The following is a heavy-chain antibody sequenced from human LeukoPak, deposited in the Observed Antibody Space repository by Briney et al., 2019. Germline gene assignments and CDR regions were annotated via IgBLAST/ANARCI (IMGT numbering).Heavy chain of an antibody. D-gene: IGHD2-21*02. Sequence: GGSLRLYCAASGFTFSSYAMSWVRQAPGKGLEWVSAISGSGGATYYADSVKGRFTVSRDNSKNTLYVQMNSLRAEDTAVYYCAKTVVTAIRGGFDYWGRGTLVTVSS. J-gene: IGHJ4*02. CDR3: AKTVVTAIRGGFDY. CDR2: ISGSGGAT. CDR1: GFTFSSYA. V-gene: IGHV3-23*01.